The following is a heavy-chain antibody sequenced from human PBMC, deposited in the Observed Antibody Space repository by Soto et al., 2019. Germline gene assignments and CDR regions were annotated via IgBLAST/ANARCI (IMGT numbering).Heavy chain of an antibody. CDR2: ISSSSSYI. CDR3: ARDRAARRDFDY. V-gene: IGHV3-21*01. J-gene: IGHJ4*02. D-gene: IGHD6-6*01. Sequence: EVQLVESGGGLVKPGGSLRLSCAASGFTFSSYSMNWVRQAPGKGLEWVSSISSSSSYIYYADSVKGQFTISRDNAKNSLYLQMNSLRAEDTAVYYCARDRAARRDFDYWGQGTLVTVSS. CDR1: GFTFSSYS.